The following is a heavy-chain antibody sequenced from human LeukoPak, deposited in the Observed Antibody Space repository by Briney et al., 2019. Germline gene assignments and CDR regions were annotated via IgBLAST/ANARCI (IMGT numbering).Heavy chain of an antibody. CDR3: TRGVGDEADAFDV. Sequence: SVKVSCKASGGTFSTYTIIWVRQAPGQGLEWMGRIIPILGIANYAQKFQGRVTITADKSTNTAYMELSSLKSEDTAVYYCTRGVGDEADAFDVWGQGTMVTVSS. V-gene: IGHV1-69*02. D-gene: IGHD2-8*01. J-gene: IGHJ3*01. CDR1: GGTFSTYT. CDR2: IIPILGIA.